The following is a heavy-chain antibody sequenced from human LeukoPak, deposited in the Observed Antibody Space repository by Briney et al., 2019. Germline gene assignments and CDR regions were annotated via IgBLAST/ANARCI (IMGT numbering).Heavy chain of an antibody. CDR1: GYSFTSYW. V-gene: IGHV5-51*01. CDR2: IYPGDSDT. D-gene: IGHD3-22*01. CDR3: ARRAPYYYDSSGYYPPYYFDY. J-gene: IGHJ4*02. Sequence: GESLKISCKGPGYSFTSYWIGWVRQMPGKGLEWMGIIYPGDSDTRYSPSFQGQVTISADKSISTAYLQWSSLKASDTAMYYCARRAPYYYDSSGYYPPYYFDYWGQGTLVTVSS.